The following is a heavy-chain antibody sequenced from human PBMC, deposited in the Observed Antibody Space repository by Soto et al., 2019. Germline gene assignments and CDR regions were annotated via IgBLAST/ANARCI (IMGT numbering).Heavy chain of an antibody. Sequence: GGALRLSGAASGVTFSSYPMTWDHQEPGKGLEWVSAISGSGGSTYYADSVKGRFTISRDNSKNTLYLQMNSLRAEDTAVYYCAKGGSTSDPFLNWFDPWGQGTLVTVSS. V-gene: IGHV3-23*01. CDR3: AKGGSTSDPFLNWFDP. J-gene: IGHJ5*02. CDR1: GVTFSSYP. CDR2: ISGSGGST. D-gene: IGHD2-2*01.